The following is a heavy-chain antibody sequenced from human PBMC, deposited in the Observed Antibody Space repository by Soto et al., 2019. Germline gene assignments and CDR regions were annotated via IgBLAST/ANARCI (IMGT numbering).Heavy chain of an antibody. Sequence: QVQLVQSGAEVKKPGSSVKVSCKASGGTFSSYTISWVRQAPGQGLEWMGRIIPILGIANYAQKFQGRVTITTDKSTSTTYMELSSLRSEDTAVYYCSMEYCSSTSCYRDYWGQGTLVTVSS. J-gene: IGHJ4*02. CDR3: SMEYCSSTSCYRDY. CDR2: IIPILGIA. D-gene: IGHD2-2*02. CDR1: GGTFSSYT. V-gene: IGHV1-69*02.